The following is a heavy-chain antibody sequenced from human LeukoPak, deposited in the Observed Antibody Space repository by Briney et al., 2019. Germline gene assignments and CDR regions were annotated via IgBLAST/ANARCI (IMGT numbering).Heavy chain of an antibody. CDR2: IKSRTDGGTT. V-gene: IGHV3-15*01. CDR3: TTDLVPHYYDSSGYDY. D-gene: IGHD3-22*01. J-gene: IGHJ4*02. Sequence: GGSLRLSCAASGFTFSNAWMNWGRQAPGKGLEWVGRIKSRTDGGTTDYTAPVKGRFTISRDDSKNTLYLQMNSLKTEDTAVYSCTTDLVPHYYDSSGYDYWGQGTLVTVSS. CDR1: GFTFSNAW.